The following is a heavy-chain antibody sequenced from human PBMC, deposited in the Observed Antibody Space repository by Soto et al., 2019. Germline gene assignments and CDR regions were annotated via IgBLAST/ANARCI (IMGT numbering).Heavy chain of an antibody. Sequence: ASVKVSCKASGGTFSSYAISWVRQAPGQGLEWMGGIIPIFGTANYAQKFQGRVTITADESTSTAYMELSSLRSEDTAVYYCASLDHCSSTSCYPSGYGMDVWGQGTTGTVSS. V-gene: IGHV1-69*13. CDR2: IIPIFGTA. CDR3: ASLDHCSSTSCYPSGYGMDV. J-gene: IGHJ6*02. CDR1: GGTFSSYA. D-gene: IGHD2-2*01.